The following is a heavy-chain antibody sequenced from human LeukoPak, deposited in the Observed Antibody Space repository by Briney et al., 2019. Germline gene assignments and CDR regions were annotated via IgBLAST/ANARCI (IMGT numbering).Heavy chain of an antibody. D-gene: IGHD4-11*01. Sequence: SETLSLTCAVYGGSFSGYYWSWIRQPPGKGLEWIGEINHSGSTNYNPSLKSRVTISVDTSKNQFSLKLSSVTAADTAVYYCARDLRVTTYAFDIWGQGTMVTVSS. CDR3: ARDLRVTTYAFDI. CDR1: GGSFSGYY. CDR2: INHSGST. J-gene: IGHJ3*02. V-gene: IGHV4-34*01.